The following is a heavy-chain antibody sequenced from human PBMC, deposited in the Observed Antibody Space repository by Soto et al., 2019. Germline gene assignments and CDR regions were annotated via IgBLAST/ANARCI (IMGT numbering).Heavy chain of an antibody. V-gene: IGHV1-18*04. D-gene: IGHD4-17*01. Sequence: QVQLMQSGAEVKKSGASVKVSCKASGHTFINYGINWVRQAPGQGPEWMGWITDYNGNTNYARKFQGRITMTTDTATSTAYMELRSPRSDDTAVYFCARDDFGDLWRSPDVWGQGTMVTVSS. CDR2: ITDYNGNT. J-gene: IGHJ3*01. CDR1: GHTFINYG. CDR3: ARDDFGDLWRSPDV.